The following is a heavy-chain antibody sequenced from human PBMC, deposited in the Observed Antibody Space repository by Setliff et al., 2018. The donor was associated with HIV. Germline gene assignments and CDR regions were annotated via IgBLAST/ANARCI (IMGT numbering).Heavy chain of an antibody. CDR3: ARDYSRDGFDI. V-gene: IGHV1-46*01. CDR1: GYTFTSYG. J-gene: IGHJ3*02. Sequence: VSCKTSGYTFTSYGMNWARQAPGQGLEWMGVIYPNGDFTRSAQKFQGRVTMTRDTSTSTVYMELSSLNFEDTAVYYCARDYSRDGFDIWGQGTMVTVSS. D-gene: IGHD6-13*01. CDR2: IYPNGDFT.